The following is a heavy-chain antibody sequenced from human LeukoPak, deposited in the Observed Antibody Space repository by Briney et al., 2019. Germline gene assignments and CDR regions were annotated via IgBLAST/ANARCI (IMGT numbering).Heavy chain of an antibody. V-gene: IGHV4-59*01. CDR1: GGSISSYY. D-gene: IGHD3-10*01. CDR3: ARGGYYGSGNDFRFDP. J-gene: IGHJ5*02. Sequence: SETLSLTCTVSGGSISSYYWSWIRQPPGKRLEWIGYIYHSGSTNYNPSLKSRLTISVDTSKNQFSLKLSSVTAADTAVYYCARGGYYGSGNDFRFDPWGQGTLITVSS. CDR2: IYHSGST.